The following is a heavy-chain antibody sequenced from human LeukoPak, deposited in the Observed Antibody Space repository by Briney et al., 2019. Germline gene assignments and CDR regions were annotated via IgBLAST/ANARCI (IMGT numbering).Heavy chain of an antibody. Sequence: PGGSLRLSCAASGFTFSKYWMLWVRQAPGKGLESVSRINTDGTVTTYADSVKGRFTVSRDNADNTMFLQMNSVRDEDTAVYYCVTKQWLVPPPDSWGQGTPVTVSS. CDR3: VTKQWLVPPPDS. V-gene: IGHV3-74*01. J-gene: IGHJ4*02. CDR1: GFTFSKYW. CDR2: INTDGTVT. D-gene: IGHD6-19*01.